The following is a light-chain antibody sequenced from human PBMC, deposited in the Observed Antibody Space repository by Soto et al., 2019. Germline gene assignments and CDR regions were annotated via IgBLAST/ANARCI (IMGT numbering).Light chain of an antibody. Sequence: DIQMPQSPSTLSAFVGARVPITGRASQGISSWLAWYQQKPGKAPKLLIYAASSLQSGVPSRFSGSGSGTDFTLTISSLQPEDFAVYYCQQYNNWPRTFGQGTKVDIK. CDR3: QQYNNWPRT. J-gene: IGKJ1*01. CDR2: AAS. V-gene: IGKV1D-16*01. CDR1: QGISSW.